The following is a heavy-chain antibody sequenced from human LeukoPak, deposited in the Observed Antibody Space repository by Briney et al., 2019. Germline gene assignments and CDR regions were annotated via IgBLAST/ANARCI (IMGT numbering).Heavy chain of an antibody. Sequence: SQTLSLTCTVSGGSISSGGYYWSWIRQHPGKGLEWIGYIYYSGSTYYNPSLKSRVTIPVDTSKNQFSLKLSSVTAADTAVYYCARGAQRFGEYHYGMDVWGQGTTVTVSS. V-gene: IGHV4-31*03. CDR2: IYYSGST. D-gene: IGHD3-10*01. J-gene: IGHJ6*02. CDR3: ARGAQRFGEYHYGMDV. CDR1: GGSISSGGYY.